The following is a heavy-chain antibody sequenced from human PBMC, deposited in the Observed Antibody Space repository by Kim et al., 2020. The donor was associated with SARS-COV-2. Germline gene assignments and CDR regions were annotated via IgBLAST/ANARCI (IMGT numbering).Heavy chain of an antibody. Sequence: SVKGRFTISRDNSKNTLYLQMNSLRAEDTAVYYCAKGGRVVAATDLLFDYWGQGTLVTVSS. J-gene: IGHJ4*02. D-gene: IGHD2-15*01. V-gene: IGHV3-23*01. CDR3: AKGGRVVAATDLLFDY.